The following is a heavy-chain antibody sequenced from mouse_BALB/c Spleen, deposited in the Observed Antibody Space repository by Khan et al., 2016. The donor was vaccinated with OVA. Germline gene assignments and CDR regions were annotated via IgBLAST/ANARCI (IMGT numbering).Heavy chain of an antibody. V-gene: IGHV5-6*01. CDR3: ARLAYCYGSGGFAY. CDR1: GFTFSTYG. CDR2: VSTGGHYT. D-gene: IGHD1-1*01. Sequence: EVQLKESGGDVVKPGGSLKLSCAASGFTFSTYGMSWVRQTPDKRLEWVATVSTGGHYTYYPDTVKGRFTISRDNAKDTLYLQMSSLKSEDTAMFYCARLAYCYGSGGFAYWGQGTLVTVSA. J-gene: IGHJ3*01.